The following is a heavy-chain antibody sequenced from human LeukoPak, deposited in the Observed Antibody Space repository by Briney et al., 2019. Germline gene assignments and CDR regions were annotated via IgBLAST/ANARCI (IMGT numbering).Heavy chain of an antibody. Sequence: SETLSLTCTVSGGSISGYYWGWIRQPPGKGLEWIGYIYSSGSTNYNPSLKSRVTISVDTSKNQFSLKLSSVTAADTAVYYCATVEMATRYFDYWGQGTLVTVSS. J-gene: IGHJ4*02. CDR3: ATVEMATRYFDY. CDR1: GGSISGYY. D-gene: IGHD5-24*01. V-gene: IGHV4-59*01. CDR2: IYSSGST.